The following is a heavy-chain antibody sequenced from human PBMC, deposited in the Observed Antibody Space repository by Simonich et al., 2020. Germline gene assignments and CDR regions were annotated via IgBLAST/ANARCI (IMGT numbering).Heavy chain of an antibody. J-gene: IGHJ3*02. V-gene: IGHV4-39*01. Sequence: SCPCTVSGGSISSSSYYWGWIRQPPGKGLEWIGSIYYSGSPSYNPSLKSRVTISVDTSNNQFSLKLSAVTAADTAVYYCYSAGGSAFDIWGQGTMVTVSS. CDR2: IYYSGSP. CDR3: YSAGGSAFDI. D-gene: IGHD3-16*01. CDR1: GGSISSSSYY.